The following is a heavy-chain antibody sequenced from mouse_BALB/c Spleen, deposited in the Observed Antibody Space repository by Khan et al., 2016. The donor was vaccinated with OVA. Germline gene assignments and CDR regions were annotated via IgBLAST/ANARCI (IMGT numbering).Heavy chain of an antibody. CDR2: IDPENGNT. CDR3: ARAGYSPWFAY. Sequence: EVQLQESGAELVRPGVLVKLSCKASGFNIKDYYIHWVKQRPEQGLEWIGWIDPENGNTIYDPKFQGKANITADTSSNTAYLHFSSLTSEDTAVYYCARAGYSPWFAYWGQGTLVTVSA. D-gene: IGHD2-3*01. J-gene: IGHJ3*01. CDR1: GFNIKDYY. V-gene: IGHV14-1*02.